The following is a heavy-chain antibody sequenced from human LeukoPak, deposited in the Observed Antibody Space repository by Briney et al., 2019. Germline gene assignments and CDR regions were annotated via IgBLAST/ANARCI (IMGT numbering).Heavy chain of an antibody. CDR3: ASDYSNYFDY. Sequence: SETLSLTCTVSGGSISSSSYYWGWIRQPPGTGLEWIGSIYYSGSTYYNPSLKSRVTISVDTSKNQFSLKLSSVTAADTAVYYCASDYSNYFDYWGQGTLVTVSS. J-gene: IGHJ4*02. CDR1: GGSISSSSYY. V-gene: IGHV4-39*01. CDR2: IYYSGST. D-gene: IGHD4-11*01.